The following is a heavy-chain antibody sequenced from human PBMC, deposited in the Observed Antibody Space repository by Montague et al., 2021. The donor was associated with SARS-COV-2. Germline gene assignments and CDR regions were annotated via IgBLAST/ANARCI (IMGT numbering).Heavy chain of an antibody. CDR2: TNYRSKWTS. J-gene: IGHJ4*02. V-gene: IGHV6-1*01. CDR1: GDSVWSNTAA. Sequence: CATSGDSVWSNTAAWNWIRQSPSGGLEWLGRTNYRSKWTSDYATSVEGRISIDPDASKNQFFLHLRSATPEDTGVYYCVRDTGSAQAGFDAWGQGTLVTVSS. CDR3: VRDTGSAQAGFDA. D-gene: IGHD4-17*01.